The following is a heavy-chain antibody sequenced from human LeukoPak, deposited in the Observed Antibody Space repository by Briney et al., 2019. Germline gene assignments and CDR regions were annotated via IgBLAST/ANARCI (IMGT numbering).Heavy chain of an antibody. V-gene: IGHV3-7*01. CDR2: IKHDASDK. Sequence: TGGSLRLSCAASGFTFSSHWMSWVRQAPGKGLEWVANIKHDASDKYYVDSVKGRFTISRDNAKNSLYLRMNSLRAEDTAVYFCARHSNKYDYDSSGHYRSFDYWGQGTLVTVSS. CDR1: GFTFSSHW. D-gene: IGHD3-22*01. CDR3: ARHSNKYDYDSSGHYRSFDY. J-gene: IGHJ4*02.